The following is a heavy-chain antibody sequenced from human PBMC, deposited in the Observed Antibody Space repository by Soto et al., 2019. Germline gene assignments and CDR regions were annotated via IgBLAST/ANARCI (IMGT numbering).Heavy chain of an antibody. D-gene: IGHD2-15*01. CDR3: AKDPHRGYCSGGSCLRYFQH. CDR1: GFTFSSYG. CDR2: ISYDGSNK. Sequence: QVQLVESGGGVVQPGRSLRLSCAASGFTFSSYGMHWVRQAPGKGLEWVAVISYDGSNKYYADSVKGRFTISRDNSKNTLYLQMNRLRAEDTAVYYCAKDPHRGYCSGGSCLRYFQHWGQGSLVTVSS. V-gene: IGHV3-30*18. J-gene: IGHJ1*01.